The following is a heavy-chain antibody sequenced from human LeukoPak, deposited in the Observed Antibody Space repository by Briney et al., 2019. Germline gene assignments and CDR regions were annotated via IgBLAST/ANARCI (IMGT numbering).Heavy chain of an antibody. J-gene: IGHJ6*03. CDR1: GGSFSGYY. Sequence: SETLSLTCAVYGGSFSGYYWSWIRQPPGKGLEWIGEINHSGSTNYNPSLKSRVTISVDTSKNQFSLKLSSVTAADTAVYYCARSWSYYMDVWGKGTTVTVSS. CDR3: ARSWSYYMDV. D-gene: IGHD2-15*01. V-gene: IGHV4-34*01. CDR2: INHSGST.